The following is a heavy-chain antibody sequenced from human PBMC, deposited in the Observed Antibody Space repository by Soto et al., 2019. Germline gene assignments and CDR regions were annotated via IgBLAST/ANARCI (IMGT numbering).Heavy chain of an antibody. CDR3: ARGEEGIQLWAYYYGMDV. CDR1: GGSVSGGSYY. D-gene: IGHD5-18*01. CDR2: IYYSGST. V-gene: IGHV4-61*01. J-gene: IGHJ6*02. Sequence: SETLSLTCTVSGGSVSGGSYYWSWIRQPPGKGLKWIGYIYYSGSTNYNPSLKSRVTISVDTSKNQFSLKLSSVTAADTAVYYCARGEEGIQLWAYYYGMDVWGQGTTVTVSS.